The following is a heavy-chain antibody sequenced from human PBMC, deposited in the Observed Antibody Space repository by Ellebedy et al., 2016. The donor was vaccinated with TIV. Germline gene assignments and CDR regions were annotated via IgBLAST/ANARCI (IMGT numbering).Heavy chain of an antibody. CDR3: ARSDVGYCSGGGCLLDY. D-gene: IGHD2-15*01. J-gene: IGHJ4*02. Sequence: GESLKISCEGSGYSFSSYWIAWVRQMPGKGLEWMGIIYPGDSDTKYSPSFQGQVTISADKSISTAYLQWSSLKASDTAMYYCARSDVGYCSGGGCLLDYWGQGTLVTVSS. V-gene: IGHV5-51*01. CDR1: GYSFSSYW. CDR2: IYPGDSDT.